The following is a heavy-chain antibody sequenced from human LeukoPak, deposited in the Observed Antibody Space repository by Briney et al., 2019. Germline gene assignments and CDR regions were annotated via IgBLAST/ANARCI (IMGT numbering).Heavy chain of an antibody. V-gene: IGHV3-48*02. D-gene: IGHD5-12*01. Sequence: GGSLRLSCAASGFTFSSSDMNWVRQAPGKGLEWLSYISTGSDTIYYADSVKGRFTISRDRAKNSLYLQMTSLRDEDPAVYYCARDSSTSIFGGYVYYYSYMDVWGKGTPVTVSS. J-gene: IGHJ6*03. CDR3: ARDSSTSIFGGYVYYYSYMDV. CDR1: GFTFSSSD. CDR2: ISTGSDTI.